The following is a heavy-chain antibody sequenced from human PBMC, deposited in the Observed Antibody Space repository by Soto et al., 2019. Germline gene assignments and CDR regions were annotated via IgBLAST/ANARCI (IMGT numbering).Heavy chain of an antibody. Sequence: QVQLVQSGAEVKKPGSSVKVSCKASGGTFSSYAISWVRQAPGQGLEWMGWINPNSGDTNYAQKFQGWVTMTRDTSISTAYMELSRLRSDDTAVYYCATALGYCSGGSCNYYYYGMDVWGQGTTVTVSS. CDR2: INPNSGDT. CDR1: GGTFSSYA. V-gene: IGHV1-2*04. J-gene: IGHJ6*02. D-gene: IGHD2-15*01. CDR3: ATALGYCSGGSCNYYYYGMDV.